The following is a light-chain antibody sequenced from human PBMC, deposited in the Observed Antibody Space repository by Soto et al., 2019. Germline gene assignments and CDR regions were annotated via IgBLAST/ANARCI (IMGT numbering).Light chain of an antibody. CDR3: LQYHNLWA. V-gene: IGKV3-15*01. CDR1: QNIYYN. Sequence: ILMTQSPATVSVSPGESATLSCRARQNIYYNVAWYQQRPGQAPRLLIYRPSTRAPGVPARFSGSGSGTEVTLTISSLQPEDFTVYSCLQYHNLWAFGQGTTVEI. J-gene: IGKJ1*01. CDR2: RPS.